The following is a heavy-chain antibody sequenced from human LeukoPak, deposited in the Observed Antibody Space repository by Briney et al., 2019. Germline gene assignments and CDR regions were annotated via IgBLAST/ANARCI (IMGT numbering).Heavy chain of an antibody. CDR1: GAYISNYY. V-gene: IGHV4-4*07. Sequence: PSETLSLTCTVSGAYISNYYWTWVRQTAAQGLEWIGRLHASESTIYNPSLKSRVTMSLDTSKDQMSLTLTSVTAADSAIYYCASLSGGAGFDVWGQGTVVTVSS. J-gene: IGHJ3*01. D-gene: IGHD2-15*01. CDR3: ASLSGGAGFDV. CDR2: LHASEST.